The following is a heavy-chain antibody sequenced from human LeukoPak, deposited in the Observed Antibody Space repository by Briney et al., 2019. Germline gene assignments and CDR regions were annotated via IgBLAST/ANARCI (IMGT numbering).Heavy chain of an antibody. D-gene: IGHD6-19*01. V-gene: IGHV3-30-3*01. CDR3: ARGAVAGTQDAFDI. CDR2: ISYDGSNK. CDR1: GFTFSSYA. Sequence: GGSLRLSRAASGFTFSSYAMHWVRQAPGKGLEWVAVISYDGSNKYYADSVKGRFTISRDNSKNTLYLQMNSLRAEDTAVYYCARGAVAGTQDAFDIWGQGTMVTVSS. J-gene: IGHJ3*02.